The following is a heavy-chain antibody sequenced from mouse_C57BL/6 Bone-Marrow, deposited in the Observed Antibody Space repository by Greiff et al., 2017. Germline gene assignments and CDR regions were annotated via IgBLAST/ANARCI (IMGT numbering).Heavy chain of an antibody. CDR3: ARGAMDY. Sequence: QVQLQQPGAELVRPGSSVKLSCKASGYTFTSYWMHWVQQRPIQGLEWIGNIDPSDSDTPYNQKFKDKATLTVDKYTSTAFMQLSSRASEGCADYYCARGAMDYWGQGTSVTVSS. J-gene: IGHJ4*01. V-gene: IGHV1-52*01. CDR2: IDPSDSDT. CDR1: GYTFTSYW.